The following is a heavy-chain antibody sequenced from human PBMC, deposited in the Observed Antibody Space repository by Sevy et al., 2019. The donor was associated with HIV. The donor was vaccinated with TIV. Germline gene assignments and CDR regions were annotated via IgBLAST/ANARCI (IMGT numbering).Heavy chain of an antibody. V-gene: IGHV3-23*01. D-gene: IGHD1-26*01. J-gene: IGHJ6*02. CDR1: GFTFSSYA. CDR3: AKDLYGGSYCEYYYYGMDV. CDR2: ISGSGGST. Sequence: LSLTCAASGFTFSSYAMSWVRQAPGKGLEWVSAISGSGGSTYYADSVKGRFTISRDNSKNTLYLQKNSLRAEDTAVYYCAKDLYGGSYCEYYYYGMDVWGQGTTVTVSS.